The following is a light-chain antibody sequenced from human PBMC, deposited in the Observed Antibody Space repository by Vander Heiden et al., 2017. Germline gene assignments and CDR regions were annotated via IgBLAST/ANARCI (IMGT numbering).Light chain of an antibody. CDR1: KLGDKY. J-gene: IGLJ2*01. CDR3: QAWDSSMVV. CDR2: QDS. V-gene: IGLV3-1*01. Sequence: SYELTQPPSVSVSPGQTASITCSGDKLGDKYACWYQQKPGQSPVLVIYQDSKRPSGIPERFSGSNSGNTATLTISGTQAMDEADYYCQAWDSSMVVFGGGTKLKVL.